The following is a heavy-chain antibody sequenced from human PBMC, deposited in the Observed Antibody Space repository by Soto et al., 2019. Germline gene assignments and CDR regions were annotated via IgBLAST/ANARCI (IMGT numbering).Heavy chain of an antibody. CDR3: ARDLAGSYYPPGFDY. CDR1: GGTFSSYT. J-gene: IGHJ4*02. Sequence: QVQLVQSGAEVKKPGSSVKVSCKASGGTFSSYTISWVRQAPGQGLEWMGRIIPILGIANYAQKFQGRVKITADKSTSTAYMELSRLRSEATAVYYCARDLAGSYYPPGFDYWGEGTLVTVSS. CDR2: IIPILGIA. V-gene: IGHV1-69*08. D-gene: IGHD1-26*01.